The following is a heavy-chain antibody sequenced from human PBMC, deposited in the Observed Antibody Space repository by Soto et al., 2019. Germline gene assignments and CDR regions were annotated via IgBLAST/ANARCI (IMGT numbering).Heavy chain of an antibody. D-gene: IGHD4-17*01. J-gene: IGHJ6*02. CDR1: GYSFTSYW. V-gene: IGHV5-51*01. CDR2: IYPGDSDT. CDR3: VRMTTVTTFGSFPMDV. Sequence: LGESLKISCKGSGYSFTSYWIGWVRQMPGKGLEWMGIIYPGDSDTRYSPSFQGQVTISADKSISTAYLQWSSLKASDTAMYYCVRMTTVTTFGSFPMDVWGQGTTVTVSS.